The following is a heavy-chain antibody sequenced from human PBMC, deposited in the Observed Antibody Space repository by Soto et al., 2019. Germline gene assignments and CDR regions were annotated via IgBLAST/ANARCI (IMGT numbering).Heavy chain of an antibody. Sequence: SETLSLTCTVSGGSISSSSYYWGWIRQPPGKGLEWIGSIYYSGSTYYNPSLKSRVTISVDTSKSQFSLKLSSVTAADTAVYYCARQMSYWFDPWGQGTLVTVSS. CDR2: IYYSGST. J-gene: IGHJ5*02. V-gene: IGHV4-39*01. CDR3: ARQMSYWFDP. CDR1: GGSISSSSYY.